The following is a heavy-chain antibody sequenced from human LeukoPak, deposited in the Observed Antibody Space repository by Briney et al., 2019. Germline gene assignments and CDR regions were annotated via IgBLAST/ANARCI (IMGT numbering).Heavy chain of an antibody. CDR1: GDSINNFY. CDR2: IYYSGST. D-gene: IGHD2-15*01. Sequence: PSETLSLTCAVSGDSINNFYWSWLRQPPAKGLQWIGYIYYSGSTNYNPSLKSRVTISVDTSKNQFSLKLTSVTAADTAVYYCARGVVAAPQTFDYWGQGNLVTVSS. CDR3: ARGVVAAPQTFDY. V-gene: IGHV4-59*01. J-gene: IGHJ4*02.